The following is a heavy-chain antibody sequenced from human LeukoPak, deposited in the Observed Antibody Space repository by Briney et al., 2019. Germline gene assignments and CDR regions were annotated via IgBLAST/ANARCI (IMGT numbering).Heavy chain of an antibody. CDR2: ISSSSSYI. V-gene: IGHV3-21*01. CDR1: GFTFSSYS. Sequence: PGGSLRLSCAASGFTFSSYSMNWVRQAPGKGLEWVSSISSSSSYIYYADSVKGRFTISRDNAKNSLYLQMNSLRAEDAAVYYCARDHADTAWIPWGQGTLVTVSS. J-gene: IGHJ5*02. D-gene: IGHD5-18*01. CDR3: ARDHADTAWIP.